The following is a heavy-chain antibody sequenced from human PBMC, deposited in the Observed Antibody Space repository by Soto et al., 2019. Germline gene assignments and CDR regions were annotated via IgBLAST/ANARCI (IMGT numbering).Heavy chain of an antibody. J-gene: IGHJ4*02. CDR1: GGSISSYY. V-gene: IGHV4-59*01. CDR3: VRALVDGDLGGYDY. D-gene: IGHD4-17*01. Sequence: PSETLSLTCTVSGGSISSYYWSWIRQPPGKGLEWIGYIYYSGSTNYNPSLKSRVTISVDTSKNQFSLKLSSVTAADTAVYYCVRALVDGDLGGYDYWGQGTLVTVSS. CDR2: IYYSGST.